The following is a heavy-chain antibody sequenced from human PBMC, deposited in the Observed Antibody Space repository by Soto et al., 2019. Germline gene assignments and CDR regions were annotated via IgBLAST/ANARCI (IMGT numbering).Heavy chain of an antibody. D-gene: IGHD3-9*01. Sequence: SETLSLTCTVSGGSISSGDYYWSWIRQPPGKGLEWIGYIYYSGSTYYNPSLKSRVTISVDTSKNQFSLKLSSVTAADTAVYYCARRVLRYFDWLLVSNWFDPWGQGTLVTVSS. V-gene: IGHV4-30-4*01. CDR3: ARRVLRYFDWLLVSNWFDP. CDR1: GGSISSGDYY. J-gene: IGHJ5*02. CDR2: IYYSGST.